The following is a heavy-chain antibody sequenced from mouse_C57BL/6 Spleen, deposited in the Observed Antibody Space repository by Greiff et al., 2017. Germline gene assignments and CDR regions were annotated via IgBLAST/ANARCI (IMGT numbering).Heavy chain of an antibody. J-gene: IGHJ4*01. Sequence: VQLKESGPGLAKPSQTLSLTCSVTGYSITSDYWNWIRKFPGNKLEYMGYISYSGSTYYNPSLKSRISITLNTSKNQSYLQLHSVTTEDTATYYCARETAQAPYAMDYWGQGTSVTVSS. D-gene: IGHD3-2*02. V-gene: IGHV3-8*01. CDR3: ARETAQAPYAMDY. CDR1: GYSITSDY. CDR2: ISYSGST.